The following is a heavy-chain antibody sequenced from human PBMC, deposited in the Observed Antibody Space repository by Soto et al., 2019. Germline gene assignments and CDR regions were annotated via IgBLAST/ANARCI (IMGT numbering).Heavy chain of an antibody. CDR1: GFTFSSYA. J-gene: IGHJ4*02. V-gene: IGHV3-30-3*01. D-gene: IGHD4-17*01. Sequence: QVQLVESGGGVVQPGRSLRLSCAASGFTFSSYAMHWVRQAPGKGLEWVAVISYDGSNKYYADSVKGRFTISRDNSKNTLYLQMNSLRAEDTAVYYCAREGMSAVTTAWDYWGQGTLVTVS. CDR2: ISYDGSNK. CDR3: AREGMSAVTTAWDY.